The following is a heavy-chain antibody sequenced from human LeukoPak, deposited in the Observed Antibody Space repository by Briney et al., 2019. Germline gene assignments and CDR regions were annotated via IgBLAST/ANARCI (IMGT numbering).Heavy chain of an antibody. D-gene: IGHD5-12*01. J-gene: IGHJ4*02. CDR3: ASLGGYSGYDFDY. CDR2: INHSGST. V-gene: IGHV4-34*01. CDR1: GGSFSGYY. Sequence: SETLSLTCAVYGGSFSGYYWGWIRQPPGKGLEWIGEINHSGSTNYSPSLKSRVTISVDTSKNQFSLKLSSVTAADTAVYYCASLGGYSGYDFDYWGQGTLVTVSS.